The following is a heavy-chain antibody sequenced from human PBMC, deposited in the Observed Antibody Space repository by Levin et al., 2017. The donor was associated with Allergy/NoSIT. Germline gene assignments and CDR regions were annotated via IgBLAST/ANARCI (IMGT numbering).Heavy chain of an antibody. CDR3: ARHAGGSSSWYLFGYYGMDV. CDR1: GYSFTSYW. J-gene: IGHJ6*02. D-gene: IGHD6-13*01. V-gene: IGHV5-51*01. CDR2: IYPGDSDT. Sequence: GGSLRLSCKGSGYSFTSYWIGWVRQMPGKGLEWMGIIYPGDSDTRYSPSFQGQVTISADKSISTAYLQWSSLKASDTAMYYCARHAGGSSSWYLFGYYGMDVWGQGTTVTVSS.